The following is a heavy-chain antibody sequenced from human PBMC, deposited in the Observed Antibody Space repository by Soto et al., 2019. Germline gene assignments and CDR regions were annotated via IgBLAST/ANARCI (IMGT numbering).Heavy chain of an antibody. J-gene: IGHJ6*02. D-gene: IGHD2-15*01. CDR1: GYSFTSYW. CDR3: TTDFVRYCSGGSCYFYYYGMDV. V-gene: IGHV5-51*01. Sequence: GESLKISCKGSGYSFTSYWIGWVRQMPGKGLEWMGIIYPGDSDTRYSPSFQGQVTISADKSISTAYLQMNSLKTEDTAVYYCTTDFVRYCSGGSCYFYYYGMDVWGQGTTVTVSS. CDR2: IYPGDSDT.